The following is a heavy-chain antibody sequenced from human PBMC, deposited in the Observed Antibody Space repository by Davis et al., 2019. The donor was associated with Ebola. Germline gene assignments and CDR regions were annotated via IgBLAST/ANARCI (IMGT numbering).Heavy chain of an antibody. V-gene: IGHV4-39*07. CDR2: IYDSGST. CDR3: ARAYGSGSYGNS. CDR1: GGSISSSSYY. J-gene: IGHJ4*02. Sequence: SETLSLTCTVSGGSISSSSYYWGWIRQPPGKGLEWIGEIYDSGSTNYNPSLKSRVTISIDKSKNQFSLSLNSVTAADTAVYYCARAYGSGSYGNSWGQGTLVTVSS. D-gene: IGHD3-10*01.